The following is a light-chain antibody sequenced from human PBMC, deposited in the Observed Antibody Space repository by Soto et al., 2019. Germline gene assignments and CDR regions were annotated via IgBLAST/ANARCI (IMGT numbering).Light chain of an antibody. V-gene: IGKV3-20*01. J-gene: IGKJ1*01. Sequence: EIVLTQSSGTLSLSPGERATLSCRASQSVSSSYLAWYQQKPGQAPRLLIYGASSRATGIPDRFSGSGSGTDLPLTISRLEPEAFAVYYCQQYGSSPPWTFGQGTKVEIK. CDR3: QQYGSSPPWT. CDR1: QSVSSSY. CDR2: GAS.